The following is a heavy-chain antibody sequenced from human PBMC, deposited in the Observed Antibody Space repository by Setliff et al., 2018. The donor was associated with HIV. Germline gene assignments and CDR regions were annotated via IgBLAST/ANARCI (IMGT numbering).Heavy chain of an antibody. CDR2: IYTTGGT. J-gene: IGHJ3*02. CDR1: GGSISSGYYY. V-gene: IGHV4-61*02. Sequence: PSETLSLTCTVSGGSISSGYYYWTWIRQPAGKGLEWIGRIYTTGGTNYSPSLKSRVTISLDTSKNQFSLKLTSVTAADTAVYYCARGQQLVYAFDIWGQGTMVTVS. D-gene: IGHD6-13*01. CDR3: ARGQQLVYAFDI.